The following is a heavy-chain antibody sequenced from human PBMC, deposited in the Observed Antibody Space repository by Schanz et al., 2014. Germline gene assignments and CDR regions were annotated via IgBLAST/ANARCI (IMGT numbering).Heavy chain of an antibody. J-gene: IGHJ4*02. CDR1: GFGFSSYS. D-gene: IGHD3-3*01. CDR2: IKEDGSVK. CDR3: VRDSFFAFDY. V-gene: IGHV3-7*01. Sequence: EVQLVESGGGLVQPGGSLRLSCAASGFGFSSYSMNWVRQAPGKGLEWVANIKEDGSVKDYVDSVKGRFTMSRDNAKNSVFLQMNSLRAEDTAVYYCVRDSFFAFDYWGQGTLVTVSS.